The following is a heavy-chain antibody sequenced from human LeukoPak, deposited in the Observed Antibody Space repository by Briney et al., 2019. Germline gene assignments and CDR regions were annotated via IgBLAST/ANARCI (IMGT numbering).Heavy chain of an antibody. V-gene: IGHV4-61*05. J-gene: IGHJ1*01. D-gene: IGHD3-22*01. CDR1: GGSISSSSYY. CDR2: IYYSGST. CDR3: ARLKYYYDSGGYRAEYFQH. Sequence: SETLSLTCTVSGGSISSSSYYWGWIRQPPGKGLEWIGYIYYSGSTNYNPSLKSRVTISVYTSKNQFSLKLSSVTAADTAVYYCARLKYYYDSGGYRAEYFQHWGQGTLVTVSS.